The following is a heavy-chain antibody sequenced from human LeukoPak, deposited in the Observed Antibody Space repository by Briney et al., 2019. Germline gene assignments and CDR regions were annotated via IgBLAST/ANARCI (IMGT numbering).Heavy chain of an antibody. V-gene: IGHV3-23*01. CDR3: AKPLFGSTSWMDV. Sequence: PGGSLRLSCAASGFTFSSYAMSWVRQAPGKGLEWVSAISGSGGSTYYADSVKGRFTIPRDNSKNTLYLQMNSLRAEDTAVYYCAKPLFGSTSWMDVWGKGTTVTVSS. D-gene: IGHD2-2*01. CDR1: GFTFSSYA. J-gene: IGHJ6*04. CDR2: ISGSGGST.